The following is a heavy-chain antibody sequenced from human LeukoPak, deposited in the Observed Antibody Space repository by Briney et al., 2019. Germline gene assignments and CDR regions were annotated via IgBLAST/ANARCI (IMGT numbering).Heavy chain of an antibody. V-gene: IGHV1-69-2*01. CDR2: LNPEDGET. CDR3: ALIVVVVSGMAPNDY. CDR1: GFTFTDYY. Sequence: ASVKISCKTSGFTFTDYYISWVQQAPGKGLEWMGRLNPEDGETTFSERFQGRVALTADTSTDTAYMELTSLRSEDTAVYYCALIVVVVSGMAPNDYWGQGTLVTVSS. D-gene: IGHD2-21*02. J-gene: IGHJ4*02.